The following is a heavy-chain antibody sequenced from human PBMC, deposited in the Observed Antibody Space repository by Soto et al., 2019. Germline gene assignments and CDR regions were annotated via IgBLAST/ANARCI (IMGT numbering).Heavy chain of an antibody. D-gene: IGHD2-15*01. V-gene: IGHV4-59*08. CDR3: ARRAPYCSGGSCYSDYFDY. Sequence: PSETLSLTCTVSGGSISSYYWSWIRQPPGKGLEWIGYIYYSGSTNYNPSLKSRVTISVDTSKNQFSLKLSSVTAADTAVYYCARRAPYCSGGSCYSDYFDYWGQGTLVTVSS. J-gene: IGHJ4*02. CDR1: GGSISSYY. CDR2: IYYSGST.